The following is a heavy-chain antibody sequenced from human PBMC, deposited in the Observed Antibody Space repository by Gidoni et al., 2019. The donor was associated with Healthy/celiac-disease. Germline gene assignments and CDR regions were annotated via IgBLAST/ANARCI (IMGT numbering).Heavy chain of an antibody. CDR2: IYYSGST. D-gene: IGHD3-22*01. J-gene: IGHJ3*02. Sequence: QVQLQESGPGLVKPSETLSLTCTVSGGSISSYYWSWIRQPPGKGLEWIGYIYYSGSTNYNPSLKSRVTISVDTSKNQFSLKLSSVTAADTAVYYCARGGTDYYDSSGYWFDIWGQGTMVTVSS. CDR1: GGSISSYY. V-gene: IGHV4-59*01. CDR3: ARGGTDYYDSSGYWFDI.